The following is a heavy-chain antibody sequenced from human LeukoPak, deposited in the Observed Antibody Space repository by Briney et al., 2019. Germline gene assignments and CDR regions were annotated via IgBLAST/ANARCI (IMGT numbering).Heavy chain of an antibody. CDR3: TSSYQWEPSDY. CDR1: GFTFGDYA. Sequence: GGSLRLSCTASGFTFGDYAMSWFRQAPGKGLEWVGFIRSKAYDGTTEYAASVKGRFTISRDDSKSIAYLQMNSLKTEDTAVYYCTSSYQWEPSDYWGQGTLVTVSS. J-gene: IGHJ4*02. CDR2: IRSKAYDGTT. D-gene: IGHD1-26*01. V-gene: IGHV3-49*03.